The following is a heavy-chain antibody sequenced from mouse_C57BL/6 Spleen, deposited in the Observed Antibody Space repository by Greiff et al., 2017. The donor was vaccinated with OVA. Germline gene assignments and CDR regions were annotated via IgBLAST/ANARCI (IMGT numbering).Heavy chain of an antibody. D-gene: IGHD2-4*01. CDR2: ISYDGSN. Sequence: EVQLQQSGPGLVKPSQSLSLTCSVTGYSITSGYYWNWIRQFPGNKLEWMGYISYDGSNNYNPSLKNRISITRDTSKNQFFLKLNSVTTEDTATYYCARDPFYYDYDFFDYWGQGTTLTVSS. CDR3: ARDPFYYDYDFFDY. J-gene: IGHJ2*01. CDR1: GYSITSGYY. V-gene: IGHV3-6*01.